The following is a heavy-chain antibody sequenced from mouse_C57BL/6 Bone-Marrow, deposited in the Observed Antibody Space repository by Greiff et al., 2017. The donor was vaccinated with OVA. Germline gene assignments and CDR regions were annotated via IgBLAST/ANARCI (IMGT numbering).Heavy chain of an antibody. CDR2: INPSNGGT. CDR3: ARFRWLQLNWYFDV. J-gene: IGHJ1*03. Sequence: VKLQQPGTELVKPGASVKLSCKASGYTFTSYWMHWVKQRPGQGLEWIGNINPSNGGTNYNEKFKSKATLTVDKSSSTAYMQLSSLTSEDSAVYYCARFRWLQLNWYFDVWGTGTTVTVSS. V-gene: IGHV1-53*01. CDR1: GYTFTSYW. D-gene: IGHD2-3*01.